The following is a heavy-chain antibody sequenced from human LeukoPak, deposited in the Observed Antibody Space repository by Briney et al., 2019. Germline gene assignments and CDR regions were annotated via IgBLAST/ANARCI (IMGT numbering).Heavy chain of an antibody. Sequence: GGSLRLSCSASGFTFSAYFMHWVRQAPGKGLEYVSSISSNEYDTYYAESVKGRFTISRDNSKNTLFLQMSSLRAEDTAVYYCVKDLNGTWSFDYWGQGTLVTVSS. V-gene: IGHV3-64D*06. CDR2: ISSNEYDT. J-gene: IGHJ4*02. CDR1: GFTFSAYF. D-gene: IGHD2-8*01. CDR3: VKDLNGTWSFDY.